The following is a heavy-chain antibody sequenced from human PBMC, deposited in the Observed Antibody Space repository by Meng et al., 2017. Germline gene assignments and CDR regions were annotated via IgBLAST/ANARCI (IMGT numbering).Heavy chain of an antibody. CDR1: GFTFSSYG. CDR2: IWYDGSNK. J-gene: IGHJ6*02. Sequence: GESLKISCAASGFTFSSYGMHWVRQAPGKGLEWVAVIWYDGSNKYYADSVKGRFTISRGNSKNTLYLQMNSLRAEDTAVYYCARGVRAPVDYYYYGMDVWGQGTTVTVSS. D-gene: IGHD6-6*01. CDR3: ARGVRAPVDYYYYGMDV. V-gene: IGHV3-33*01.